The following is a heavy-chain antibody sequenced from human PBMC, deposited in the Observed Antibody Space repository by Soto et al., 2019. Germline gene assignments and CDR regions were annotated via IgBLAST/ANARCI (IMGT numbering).Heavy chain of an antibody. CDR3: VRDDIGDPNCFDI. V-gene: IGHV3-33*01. CDR2: ITNDAKIR. CDR1: GFTFSAYG. J-gene: IGHJ3*02. Sequence: QVQLVESGGGVVQPGRSLRLSCAPSGFTFSAYGMHWVRQAPGKGLEWVAVITNDAKIRYEGDSVKGRFTISRDNSKNMLYLQMDSLRVEDTALYYGVRDDIGDPNCFDIWGQGTMVTVSS. D-gene: IGHD2-15*01.